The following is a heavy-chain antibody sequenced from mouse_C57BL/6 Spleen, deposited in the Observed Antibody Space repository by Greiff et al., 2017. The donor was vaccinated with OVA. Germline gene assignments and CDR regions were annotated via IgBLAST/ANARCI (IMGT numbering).Heavy chain of an antibody. J-gene: IGHJ3*01. CDR1: GYTFTSYE. CDR3: ARKYYGSMFAY. D-gene: IGHD1-1*01. Sequence: QVQLQQSGPELVKPGASVKLSCKASGYTFTSYEINWVKQRPGQGLEWIGWIYPRDGSTKYNEKFKGKATLTVDPSSSTAYMELHSLTSEDSAVYFCARKYYGSMFAYWGQGTLVTVSA. CDR2: IYPRDGST. V-gene: IGHV1-85*01.